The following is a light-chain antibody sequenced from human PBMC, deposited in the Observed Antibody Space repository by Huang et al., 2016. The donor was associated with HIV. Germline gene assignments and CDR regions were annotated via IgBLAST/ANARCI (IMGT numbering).Light chain of an antibody. V-gene: IGKV4-1*01. CDR3: QQYYTNYYT. J-gene: IGKJ2*01. CDR1: QDLLFNATNKSF. CDR2: WAD. Sequence: DIVMTQSPDSLTVSLGERATINCKSSQDLLFNATNKSFLAWYQQRPRQPPKLLIYWADTRAADVPDRVSGSGSGTDFTLTINSLQAEDMAVYFCQQYYTNYYTFGQGTKLEIQ.